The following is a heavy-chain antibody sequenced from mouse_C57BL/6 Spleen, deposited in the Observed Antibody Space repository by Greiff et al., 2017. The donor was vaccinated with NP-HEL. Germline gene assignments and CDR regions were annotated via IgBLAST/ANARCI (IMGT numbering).Heavy chain of an antibody. D-gene: IGHD2-3*01. CDR3: ARHQIYDGYHWYVDV. Sequence: EVHVAYYCVYLLKPGGSLKLSCAASGFTFSSYGMSWVRQTPDKRLEWVATISSGGSYTYYPDSVKGRFTISRDNAKNTLYLQMSSLKSEDTAMYYCARHQIYDGYHWYVDVWGTGTTVTVSS. J-gene: IGHJ1*03. V-gene: IGHV5-6*01. CDR1: GFTFSSYG. CDR2: ISSGGSYT.